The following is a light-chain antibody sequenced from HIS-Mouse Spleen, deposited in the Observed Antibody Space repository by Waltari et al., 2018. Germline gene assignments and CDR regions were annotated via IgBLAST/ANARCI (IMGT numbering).Light chain of an antibody. CDR3: NSRDSSGNHVV. CDR2: GKN. V-gene: IGLV3-19*01. CDR1: SLRSYY. Sequence: SSELTQDPAVSVALGQTVRITCQGDSLRSYYASWYQQKPGQAPVLVIYGKNNRPSGIPDRFAGSNSGTTASLPITGAQAEDEADYYCNSRDSSGNHVVFGGGTKLTVL. J-gene: IGLJ2*01.